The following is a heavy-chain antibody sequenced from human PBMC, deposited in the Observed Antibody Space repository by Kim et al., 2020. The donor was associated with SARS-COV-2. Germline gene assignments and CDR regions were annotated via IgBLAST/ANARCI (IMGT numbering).Heavy chain of an antibody. D-gene: IGHD3-22*01. CDR3: ARGYYYDSSGYRDY. J-gene: IGHJ4*02. CDR1: GGSISSSSYY. CDR2: IYYSGST. V-gene: IGHV4-39*01. Sequence: SETLSLTCTVSGGSISSSSYYWGWIRQPPGMGLEWIGSIYYSGSTYYNPSLKSRVTISVDTSKNQFSLKLSSVTAADTAVYYCARGYYYDSSGYRDYWGQGTLVTVSS.